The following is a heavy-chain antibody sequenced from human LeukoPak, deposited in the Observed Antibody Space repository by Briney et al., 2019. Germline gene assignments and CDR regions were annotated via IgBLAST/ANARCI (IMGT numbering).Heavy chain of an antibody. Sequence: ASVKVSCKASGYTFTGYYMHWVRQAPGQGLEWMGWINPNSGGTNYAQKFQGRVTMTRDTSISTAYMELSRLRSDDTAVYYCARGRYRGSSSWPYNWSDPWGQGTLVTVSS. D-gene: IGHD6-13*01. CDR1: GYTFTGYY. CDR2: INPNSGGT. CDR3: ARGRYRGSSSWPYNWSDP. V-gene: IGHV1-2*02. J-gene: IGHJ5*02.